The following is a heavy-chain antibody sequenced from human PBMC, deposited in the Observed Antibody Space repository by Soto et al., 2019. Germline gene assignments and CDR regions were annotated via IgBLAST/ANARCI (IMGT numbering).Heavy chain of an antibody. CDR1: GGTFSSYS. CDR2: IVPIVGTT. V-gene: IGHV1-69*12. D-gene: IGHD5-12*01. Sequence: QVQLVQSGAEVRQPASSLQVSCKTSGGTFSSYSISWVRQAPGQGLEWMGGIVPIVGTTTYAQKFQGRVTSTAHEATSTAYMQLSRLRSDDTAVYYCVRVVAIPGYPDHWGQGTLVTVSS. CDR3: VRVVAIPGYPDH. J-gene: IGHJ4*02.